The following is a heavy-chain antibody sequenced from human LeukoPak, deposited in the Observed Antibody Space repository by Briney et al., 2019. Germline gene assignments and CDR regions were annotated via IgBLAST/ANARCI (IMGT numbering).Heavy chain of an antibody. CDR2: ISYDGSNK. Sequence: GRSLRLSCAASGFTFSSYGMHWVRQAPGKGLEWVAVISYDGSNKYYADSVKGRFTISRDNSKNTLYLQMNSLRAEDTAVYYCARAGVGYYDSSGYYYWGQGTLVTVSS. CDR1: GFTFSSYG. CDR3: ARAGVGYYDSSGYYY. D-gene: IGHD3-22*01. V-gene: IGHV3-30*03. J-gene: IGHJ4*02.